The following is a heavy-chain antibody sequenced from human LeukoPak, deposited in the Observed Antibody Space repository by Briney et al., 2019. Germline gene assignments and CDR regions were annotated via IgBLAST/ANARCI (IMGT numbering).Heavy chain of an antibody. Sequence: SVKVSCKASGGTFSSYAISWVRQAPGQGLEWMGGIIPIFGTANYAQKFQGRVTITADESTSTAYMELSSLRSEDTAVYYCASIPDDFWSGYYALDYWGQGTLVTVSS. D-gene: IGHD3-3*01. CDR2: IIPIFGTA. CDR3: ASIPDDFWSGYYALDY. V-gene: IGHV1-69*13. J-gene: IGHJ4*02. CDR1: GGTFSSYA.